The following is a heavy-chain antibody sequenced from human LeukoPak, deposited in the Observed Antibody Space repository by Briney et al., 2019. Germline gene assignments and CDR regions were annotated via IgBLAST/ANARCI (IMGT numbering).Heavy chain of an antibody. CDR2: IIPIFGTA. J-gene: IGHJ6*03. CDR3: ARDRPFPYYYDSSGYYSPAPYYYYYMDV. D-gene: IGHD3-22*01. CDR1: GGTFSSYA. V-gene: IGHV1-69*05. Sequence: SVKVSCKASGGTFSSYAISWVRQAPGQGLEWMGRIIPIFGTANYAQKFQGRVTITTDESTSTAYMELSSLRPEDTAVYYCARDRPFPYYYDSSGYYSPAPYYYYYMDVWGKGTTVTVSS.